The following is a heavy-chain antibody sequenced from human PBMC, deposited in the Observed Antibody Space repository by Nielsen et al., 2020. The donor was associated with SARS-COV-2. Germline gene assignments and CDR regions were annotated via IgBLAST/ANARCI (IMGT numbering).Heavy chain of an antibody. J-gene: IGHJ5*02. D-gene: IGHD4-11*01. CDR3: ARGGDYSNSPGWFDP. Sequence: SCTVSGGSISSGGYYWSWISQHPGKGLEWIGYIYYSGSTYYNPSLKSRVTISVDTSKNQFSLKLSSVTAADTAVYYCARGGDYSNSPGWFDPWGQGTLVTVSS. CDR1: GGSISSGGYY. CDR2: IYYSGST. V-gene: IGHV4-31*02.